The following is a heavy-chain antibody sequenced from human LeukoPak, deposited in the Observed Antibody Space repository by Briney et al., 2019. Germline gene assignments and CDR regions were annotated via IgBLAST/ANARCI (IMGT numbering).Heavy chain of an antibody. CDR2: IYYSGST. V-gene: IGHV4-31*03. Sequence: SETLSLTCTVSGGSISSGGYYWRWIRQHPGKGLEWIGYIYYSGSTYYNPSLKSRVTISVDTSKNQFSLKLSSVTAADTAVYYCARAPRRTWIQLPFDYWGQGTLVTVSS. J-gene: IGHJ4*02. D-gene: IGHD5-18*01. CDR3: ARAPRRTWIQLPFDY. CDR1: GGSISSGGYY.